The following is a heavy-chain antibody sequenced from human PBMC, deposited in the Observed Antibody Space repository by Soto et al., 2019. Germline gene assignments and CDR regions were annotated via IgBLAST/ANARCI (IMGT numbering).Heavy chain of an antibody. Sequence: QVRLQESGPGLVKPSQTLSLTCAVSGGSISSGGYYWSWIRQHPGKGLEWIGYIYHTGTTYYNPSLKSRVTISVDTSKNQISLKLTSVTAANTAVYYCARVRANQVLGCFATGGQGTLATAS. V-gene: IGHV4-31*11. D-gene: IGHD2-2*01. CDR3: ARVRANQVLGCFAT. CDR2: IYHTGTT. CDR1: GGSISSGGYY. J-gene: IGHJ5*02.